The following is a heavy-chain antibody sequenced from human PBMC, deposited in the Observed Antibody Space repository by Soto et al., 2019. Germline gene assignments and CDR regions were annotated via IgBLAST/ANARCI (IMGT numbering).Heavy chain of an antibody. J-gene: IGHJ5*02. Sequence: QVQLVRSGAEVKKPGSSVKVSCKASGGTFSSYAISWVRQAPGQGLEWMGGIIPIFGTANYAQKFQGRVTITADESTSTAYMELSSLRSEDTAVYYCARVLRGYSSSLNWFDPWGQGTLVTVSS. CDR3: ARVLRGYSSSLNWFDP. D-gene: IGHD6-13*01. CDR2: IIPIFGTA. CDR1: GGTFSSYA. V-gene: IGHV1-69*01.